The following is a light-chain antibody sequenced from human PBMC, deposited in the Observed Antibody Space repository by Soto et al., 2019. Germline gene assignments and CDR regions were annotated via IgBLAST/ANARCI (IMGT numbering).Light chain of an antibody. V-gene: IGLV8-61*01. J-gene: IGLJ3*02. Sequence: QAVVTQESSFSVSPGGTVTLTCGLSSGSVSTNYYPSWYQQTPGQAPRTLIYNTDTRSSGVPDRFSGSILGNKTALTTTGAQADDESDYYCVLYMGSGIWVFGGGTKLTVL. CDR3: VLYMGSGIWV. CDR1: SGSVSTNYY. CDR2: NTD.